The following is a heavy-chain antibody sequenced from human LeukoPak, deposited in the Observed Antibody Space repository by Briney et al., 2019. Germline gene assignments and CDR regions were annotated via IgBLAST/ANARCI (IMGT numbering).Heavy chain of an antibody. Sequence: GGSLRLSCAASGFTFSSYWTHWVRQAPGKGLVWVSRMNTDGSRTDYADSVKGRFTISRDNAKNTLYLRMNSLRAEDTAVYYCARDKYIDWGRGTLVSVSS. CDR1: GFTFSSYW. CDR3: ARDKYID. J-gene: IGHJ4*02. D-gene: IGHD1-1*01. V-gene: IGHV3-74*01. CDR2: MNTDGSRT.